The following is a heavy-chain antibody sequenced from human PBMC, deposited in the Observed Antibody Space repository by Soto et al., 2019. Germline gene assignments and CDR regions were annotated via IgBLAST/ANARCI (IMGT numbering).Heavy chain of an antibody. V-gene: IGHV3-21*06. CDR1: GFSFNSYS. CDR3: VRENEMAGATSAFEY. CDR2: IDARSNYI. J-gene: IGHJ4*02. D-gene: IGHD1-26*01. Sequence: GGSLRLSCEASGFSFNSYSMNWVRQAPQKGLEWVSLIDARSNYIYYADSVKGRFTISRDNARNSLYLQMDSLRVEDTAVYYCVRENEMAGATSAFEYWGQGTPVTVSS.